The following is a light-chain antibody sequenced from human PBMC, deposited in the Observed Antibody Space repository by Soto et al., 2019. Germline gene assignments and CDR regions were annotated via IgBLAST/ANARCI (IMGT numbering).Light chain of an antibody. CDR2: TVS. J-gene: IGKJ4*01. CDR1: QSLLHSNGYNY. V-gene: IGKV2-40*01. Sequence: DIVMTQSPLSLPVTPGEPASISCRSSQSLLHSNGYNYLDWYLQKPGQSPQLLIYTVSYRAPGVPDRFSGIGSGTDFTLKISRVEADDVGVYYCMQRLEFPLTFGGGTKVDIK. CDR3: MQRLEFPLT.